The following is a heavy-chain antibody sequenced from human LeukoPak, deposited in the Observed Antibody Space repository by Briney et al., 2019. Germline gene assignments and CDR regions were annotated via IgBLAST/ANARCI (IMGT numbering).Heavy chain of an antibody. CDR2: ISSSSYI. CDR3: SGIVGPSRGEAFDI. J-gene: IGHJ3*02. Sequence: GGSLRLSCAASGFTFSSYSMNWVRQAPGKGLEWVSSISSSSYIYYADSVKGRFTISRDNAKNSLYLQMNSLRAYATAVCYCSGIVGPSRGEAFDIWGQGSMFTVS. CDR1: GFTFSSYS. V-gene: IGHV3-21*01. D-gene: IGHD2-21*01.